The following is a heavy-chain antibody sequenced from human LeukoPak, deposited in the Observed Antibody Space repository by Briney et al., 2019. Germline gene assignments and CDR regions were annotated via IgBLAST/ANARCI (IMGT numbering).Heavy chain of an antibody. CDR1: GGSISSSNW. CDR2: INHGGST. D-gene: IGHD5-24*01. J-gene: IGHJ4*02. CDR3: ARGLQRRREMATRSGY. Sequence: SGTLSLTCAVSGGSISSSNWWSWVRQPPGKGLEWIGEINHGGSTNYNPSLKSRVTISVDTSKNQFSLKLSSVTAADTAVYYCARGLQRRREMATRSGYWGQGTLVTVSS. V-gene: IGHV4-4*02.